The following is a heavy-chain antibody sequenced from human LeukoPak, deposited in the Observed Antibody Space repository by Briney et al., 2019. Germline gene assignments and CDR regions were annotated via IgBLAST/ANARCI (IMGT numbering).Heavy chain of an antibody. D-gene: IGHD1-1*01. CDR1: GYNFNDYG. J-gene: IGHJ5*02. CDR2: ISASTGDT. V-gene: IGHV1-18*01. Sequence: GASVKVSCKASGYNFNDYGVTWVRQAPGQGLEWMGWISASTGDTNYAQKFQGRVTMTTDTSTDTAYMEMRSLRSDDTAVYFCAREATGRAFDPWGQGTLVTVSS. CDR3: AREATGRAFDP.